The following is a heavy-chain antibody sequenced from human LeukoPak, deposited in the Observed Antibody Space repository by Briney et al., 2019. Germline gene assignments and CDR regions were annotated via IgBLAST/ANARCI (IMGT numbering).Heavy chain of an antibody. D-gene: IGHD3-16*01. CDR3: ARDGAPYGMDV. CDR1: GFTFSSYG. CDR2: IWYDGSNK. Sequence: QPGRSLRLSCAASGFTFSSYGMPWVRQAPGKGLEWVAVIWYDGSNKYYADSVKGRFTISRDNSKNTLYLQMNSLRAEDTAVYYCARDGAPYGMDVWGQRTTVTVSS. V-gene: IGHV3-33*01. J-gene: IGHJ6*02.